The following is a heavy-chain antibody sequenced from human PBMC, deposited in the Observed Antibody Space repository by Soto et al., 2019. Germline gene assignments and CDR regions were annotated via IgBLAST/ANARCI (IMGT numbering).Heavy chain of an antibody. J-gene: IGHJ4*02. CDR3: ARGQEVGAHFFDS. V-gene: IGHV3-13*01. Sequence: PGRSRRLSWEASGFTFSGFGMHWGRQPTGKGLEWVSTIGTAGDTYYAVSVKGRFTISRDNAKNSLSLQMNSLRAGDTAVYFCARGQEVGAHFFDSWGQGTQVSVSS. CDR1: GFTFSGFG. D-gene: IGHD2-15*01. CDR2: IGTAGDT.